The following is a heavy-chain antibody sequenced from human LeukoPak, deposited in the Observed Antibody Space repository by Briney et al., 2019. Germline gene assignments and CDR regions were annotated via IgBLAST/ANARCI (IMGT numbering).Heavy chain of an antibody. J-gene: IGHJ4*02. CDR3: TRGLQGIDY. D-gene: IGHD4-11*01. CDR2: LDTDVSST. Sequence: PGGSLRLSCAASGFAVSMYWMHWVRQAPGKGLVWVSRLDTDVSSTDYADSVKGRFTISRDNAKNTLYLQMNSLRAEDTAVYYCTRGLQGIDYWGQGTLVTVSS. CDR1: GFAVSMYW. V-gene: IGHV3-74*01.